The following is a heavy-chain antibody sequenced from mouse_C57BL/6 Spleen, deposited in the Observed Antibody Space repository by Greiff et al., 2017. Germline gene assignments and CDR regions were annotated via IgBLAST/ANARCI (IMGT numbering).Heavy chain of an antibody. V-gene: IGHV1-62-2*01. CDR2: FYPGSGSI. CDR1: GYTFTEYT. Sequence: QVQLQQSGAELVKPGASVKLSCKASGYTFTEYTIHWVKQRSGQGLAWIGWFYPGSGSIKYNEKFKDKATLTADKSSSTVYMELSRLTSEDSAVYFGARHEAGGNYPYYAMDDWGQGTSVTVSS. D-gene: IGHD2-1*01. CDR3: ARHEAGGNYPYYAMDD. J-gene: IGHJ4*01.